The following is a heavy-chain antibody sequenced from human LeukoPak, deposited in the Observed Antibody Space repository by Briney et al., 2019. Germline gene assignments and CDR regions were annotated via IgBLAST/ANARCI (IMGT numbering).Heavy chain of an antibody. D-gene: IGHD1-26*01. CDR1: GGTFSSYA. V-gene: IGHV1-69*13. J-gene: IGHJ4*02. Sequence: GASVKVSCKASGGTFSSYAISWGRQGHGQGLEWMGGIIPIFGTANYAQKFQGRVTITADESTSTAYMELSSLRSEDTAVYYCARIMLSWREFDCWGQGTLVTVSS. CDR3: ARIMLSWREFDC. CDR2: IIPIFGTA.